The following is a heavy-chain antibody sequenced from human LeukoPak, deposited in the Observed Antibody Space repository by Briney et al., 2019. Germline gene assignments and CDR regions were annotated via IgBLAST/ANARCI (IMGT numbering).Heavy chain of an antibody. Sequence: SESLSLSCAVYGGSFSGYYWSWIRQPPGKGLEWIGEINHSGSTNYNPSLKSRLTISVDTSKNQFSLKLSSVTAADTAVYYCARRRGGMYSGSYYAPDYFDYWGQGTLVTVSS. V-gene: IGHV4-34*01. CDR3: ARRRGGMYSGSYYAPDYFDY. CDR2: INHSGST. CDR1: GGSFSGYY. J-gene: IGHJ4*02. D-gene: IGHD1-26*01.